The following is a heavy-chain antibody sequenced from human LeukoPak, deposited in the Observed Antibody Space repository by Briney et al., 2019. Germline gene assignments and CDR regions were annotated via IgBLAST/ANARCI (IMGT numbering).Heavy chain of an antibody. CDR1: GFIFSDYG. Sequence: GGSPRLSCAASGFIFSDYGMHLVRQAPGKGLEWVAVIWNDGINTYYADSVRGRFTISRDNSKNTLYLEMNSLRAEDTAVYYCGRDGGRVTKAPIDYWGQGTLVTVSS. CDR2: IWNDGINT. D-gene: IGHD2-15*01. J-gene: IGHJ4*02. V-gene: IGHV3-33*01. CDR3: GRDGGRVTKAPIDY.